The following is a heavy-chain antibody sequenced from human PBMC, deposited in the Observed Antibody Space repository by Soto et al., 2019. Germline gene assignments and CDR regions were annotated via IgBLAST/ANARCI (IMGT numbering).Heavy chain of an antibody. V-gene: IGHV2-5*02. J-gene: IGHJ5*02. CDR2: IYWDDDK. CDR1: GFSLSTSGVG. CDR3: AHRKYYDILTGPDGGDTWLDP. D-gene: IGHD3-9*01. Sequence: SGPTLVNPTQTLTLTCTFSGFSLSTSGVGVAWVRQPPGQALEWLALIYWDDDKRYSPSLKSRLTITKDTSKNQVVLTMTNMDPVDTATYYCAHRKYYDILTGPDGGDTWLDPWGQGTLVTVSS.